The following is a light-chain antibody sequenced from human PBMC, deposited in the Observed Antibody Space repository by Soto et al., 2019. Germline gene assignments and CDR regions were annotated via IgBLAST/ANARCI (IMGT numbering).Light chain of an antibody. CDR3: QQYGGSPFT. CDR1: QSVGVNS. V-gene: IGKV3-20*01. CDR2: AAS. J-gene: IGKJ3*01. Sequence: EIVLTQSPGTLSLSPGERATLSCRASQSVGVNSLAWYQQKGGQAPRLLIYAASTRATGVPDRFSGTGSGTDFALTSSRLETDDSAVYYCQQYGGSPFTFGPGTKVDIK.